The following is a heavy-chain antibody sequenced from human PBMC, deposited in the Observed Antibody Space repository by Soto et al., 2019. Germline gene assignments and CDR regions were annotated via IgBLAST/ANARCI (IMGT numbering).Heavy chain of an antibody. Sequence: ASVKVSCKASGYTFTGYYMHWVRQAPGQGLEWMGWINPNSGGTNYAQKFQGRVTMTRDTSISKAFMELSRLRFDDTAVYYCVRCRSPGDLYCGLDVWGQGTTVTVYS. J-gene: IGHJ6*02. CDR1: GYTFTGYY. V-gene: IGHV1-2*02. CDR3: VRCRSPGDLYCGLDV. D-gene: IGHD3-10*01. CDR2: INPNSGGT.